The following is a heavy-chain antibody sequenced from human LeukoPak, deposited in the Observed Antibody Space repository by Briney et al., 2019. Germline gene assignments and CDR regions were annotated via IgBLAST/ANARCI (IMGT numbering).Heavy chain of an antibody. Sequence: PGRSLRLSCAASGFTFSTYGMNWVRQAPGKGLEWVAIIWYDGNNKYYADSVKGRFTISRDNSKNTLYLQMNSLRAEDTAVYYCAKGSLASSSSAFDYWGQGTLVTVSS. V-gene: IGHV3-33*06. D-gene: IGHD6-6*01. CDR3: AKGSLASSSSAFDY. J-gene: IGHJ4*02. CDR2: IWYDGNNK. CDR1: GFTFSTYG.